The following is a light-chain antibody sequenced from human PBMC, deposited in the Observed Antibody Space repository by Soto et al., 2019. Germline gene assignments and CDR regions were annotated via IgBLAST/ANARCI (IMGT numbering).Light chain of an antibody. V-gene: IGKV1-9*01. CDR2: TAS. Sequence: QSPSSLSASLGDRVTITCRASQGISSYLAWYQQKPGKAPKLLIHTASTFQSVCPSRFSGSGSGTNFTLSLNSLQPEDFATYYCQQGYSNPWTFGQGTKVDIK. J-gene: IGKJ1*01. CDR3: QQGYSNPWT. CDR1: QGISSY.